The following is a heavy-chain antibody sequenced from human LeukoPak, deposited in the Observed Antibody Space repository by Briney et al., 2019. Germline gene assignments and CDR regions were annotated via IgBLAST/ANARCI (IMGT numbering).Heavy chain of an antibody. D-gene: IGHD2-15*01. CDR2: INWNGGST. CDR3: ARGHCSGGSCSFDY. V-gene: IGHV3-20*04. J-gene: IGHJ4*02. Sequence: PGGSLRLSCAASGFTFDDYGMSWVRQAPEKGLEWVSGINWNGGSTGYADSVKGRFTISRDNAKNSLYLQMNSLRAEDTALYYCARGHCSGGSCSFDYWGQGTLVTVSS. CDR1: GFTFDDYG.